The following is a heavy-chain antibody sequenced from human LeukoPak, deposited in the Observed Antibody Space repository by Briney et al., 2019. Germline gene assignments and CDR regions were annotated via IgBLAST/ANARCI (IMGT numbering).Heavy chain of an antibody. CDR1: GGTFSSYT. D-gene: IGHD6-19*01. J-gene: IGHJ4*02. V-gene: IGHV1-69*05. CDR2: IIPIFGTT. CDR3: ARDISGWYQIFDY. Sequence: ASVKVSCKASGGTFSSYTFSWVRQAPGQGLEWMGGIIPIFGTTTYAQKFQGRVTVITDESTSTVYMELSSLRSEDTAVYYCARDISGWYQIFDYWGQGTLVTVSS.